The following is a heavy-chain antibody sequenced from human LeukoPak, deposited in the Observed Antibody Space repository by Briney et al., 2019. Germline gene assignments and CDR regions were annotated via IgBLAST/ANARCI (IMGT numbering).Heavy chain of an antibody. Sequence: SETLSLTCTVSGGSISSYYWSWIRQPPGKGLEWIGYIYYSGSTNYNPSLKSRVTISVDTSKNQFSLKLSSVTAADTAVYYCARTYSSSSGNDYWGQGTLVTVSS. J-gene: IGHJ4*02. D-gene: IGHD6-6*01. V-gene: IGHV4-59*01. CDR1: GGSISSYY. CDR2: IYYSGST. CDR3: ARTYSSSSGNDY.